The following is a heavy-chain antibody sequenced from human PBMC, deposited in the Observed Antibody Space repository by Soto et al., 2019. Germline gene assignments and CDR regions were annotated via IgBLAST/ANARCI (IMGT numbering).Heavy chain of an antibody. Sequence: GGSLRLSCAASGFTFSSYGMHWVRQAPGKGLEWVAVIWYDGSNKYYADSVKGRFTISRDNSKNTLYLQMNSLRAEDTAVYYCARSPGKGSGNRFAIDYWGQGTLVTVSS. CDR2: IWYDGSNK. CDR3: ARSPGKGSGNRFAIDY. J-gene: IGHJ4*02. V-gene: IGHV3-33*01. D-gene: IGHD3-10*01. CDR1: GFTFSSYG.